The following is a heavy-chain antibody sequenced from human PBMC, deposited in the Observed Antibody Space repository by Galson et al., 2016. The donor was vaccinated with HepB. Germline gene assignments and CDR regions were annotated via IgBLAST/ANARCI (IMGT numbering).Heavy chain of an antibody. D-gene: IGHD1-20*01. J-gene: IGHJ4*02. CDR1: GFSFNIHG. V-gene: IGHV3-33*01. Sequence: SLRLSCAASGFSFNIHGMYWVRQAPGKGLEWVGSIWYDGSNEYYADSVKGRFTISRDNSKNTLYLQMNSLRAEDTAVYYCASMTGTTPGGYWGQGTLVTVSS. CDR3: ASMTGTTPGGY. CDR2: IWYDGSNE.